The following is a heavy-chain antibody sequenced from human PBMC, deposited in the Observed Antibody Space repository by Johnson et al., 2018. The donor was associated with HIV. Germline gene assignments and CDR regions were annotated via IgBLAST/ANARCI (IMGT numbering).Heavy chain of an antibody. CDR3: ARDYSVTMLGGAFDI. D-gene: IGHD3-10*02. J-gene: IGHJ3*02. V-gene: IGHV3-30-3*01. CDR1: GFTFSSYA. Sequence: VQVVESGGGVVQPGRSLRLSCAASGFTFSSYAMHWVRQAPGKGLEWVAVISYDESNKYYADSVKGRFTISRDNSKNTLFLHMNSLRAEDTAVYYCARDYSVTMLGGAFDIWGQGTMVTVSS. CDR2: ISYDESNK.